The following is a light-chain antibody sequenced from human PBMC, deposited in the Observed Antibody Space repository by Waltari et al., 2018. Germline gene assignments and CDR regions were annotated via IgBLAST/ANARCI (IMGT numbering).Light chain of an antibody. CDR2: DNT. Sequence: QSVLTQPPSVSAAPGQKVTISCSGSSSNIGNNYVSWYQQLPGTAPKLLIYDNTKRPSGIPDRFSASKSGASATLGITGLQTGDEADYFCGAWDSGLSVGVFGGGTKLTVL. CDR3: GAWDSGLSVGV. J-gene: IGLJ2*01. V-gene: IGLV1-51*01. CDR1: SSNIGNNY.